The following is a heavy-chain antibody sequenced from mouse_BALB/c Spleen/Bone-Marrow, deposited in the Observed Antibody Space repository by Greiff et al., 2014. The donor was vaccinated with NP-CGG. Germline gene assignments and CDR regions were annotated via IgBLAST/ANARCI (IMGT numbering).Heavy chain of an antibody. V-gene: IGHV1-4*02. D-gene: IGHD1-2*01. CDR1: GYTFTSYT. CDR2: FNPSSGNI. J-gene: IGHJ3*01. Sequence: QVQLPQSAAELGRPGASVKMSCKASGYTFTSYTMPWGKKRPGQGLGWIGYFNPSSGNIEYNQKFKDKTTLTTDKSSSTAYRQLSSLTSEDSAVYYCARLNYGYWFAYWGQGTLVTVSA. CDR3: ARLNYGYWFAY.